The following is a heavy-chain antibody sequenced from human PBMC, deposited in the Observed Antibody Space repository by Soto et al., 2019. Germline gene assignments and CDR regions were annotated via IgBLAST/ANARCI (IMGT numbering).Heavy chain of an antibody. CDR1: GFTFSSYG. Sequence: QVQLVESGGGVVQPGRSLRLSCAASGFTFSSYGMHWVRQDPGKGLEWVAVISYDGSNKYYADSVKGRFTISRDNSKNTLYLQMNSLRAEDTAVYYCAKDRRGYYYGSGSYFVYWGQGTLVTVSS. J-gene: IGHJ4*02. D-gene: IGHD3-10*01. CDR3: AKDRRGYYYGSGSYFVY. V-gene: IGHV3-30*18. CDR2: ISYDGSNK.